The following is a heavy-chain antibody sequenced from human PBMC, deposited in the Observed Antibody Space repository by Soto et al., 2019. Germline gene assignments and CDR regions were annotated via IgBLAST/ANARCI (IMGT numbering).Heavy chain of an antibody. J-gene: IGHJ3*01. CDR3: ASWHEREHAYDV. V-gene: IGHV3-53*01. CDR2: LYDVFGS. D-gene: IGHD1-1*01. Sequence: DVQLVESGGGLIQPGESLRLYCAAFGLTVSGTKYVAWVRQALGKGLEWVSALYDVFGSFYADSVKGRFTTSSDRSKSTVYMQMNYLRPDDTAVYYCASWHEREHAYDVWGQGTTVIVSS. CDR1: GLTVSGTKY.